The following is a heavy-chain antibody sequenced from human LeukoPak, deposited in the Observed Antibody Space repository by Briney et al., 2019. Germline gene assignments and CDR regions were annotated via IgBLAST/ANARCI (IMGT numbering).Heavy chain of an antibody. Sequence: GASVKVSCKASGYTFTSYDINWVRQATGQGLEWMGWMNPNSGNTGYAQKFQGRVTMTRNTSISTAYMELSSLRSEDTAVCYCALRPYYYDSSGSDAFDIWGQGTMVTVSS. V-gene: IGHV1-8*01. CDR2: MNPNSGNT. CDR3: ALRPYYYDSSGSDAFDI. D-gene: IGHD3-22*01. CDR1: GYTFTSYD. J-gene: IGHJ3*02.